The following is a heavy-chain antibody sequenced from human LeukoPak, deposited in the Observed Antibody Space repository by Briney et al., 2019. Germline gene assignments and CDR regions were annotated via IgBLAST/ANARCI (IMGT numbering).Heavy chain of an antibody. Sequence: SETLSLTCAVYGGSFSGYYWSWIRQPPGKGLEWIGEINHSGSTNYNPSLKSRVTISVDTSKNQFSLKLSSVTAADTAVYYCAREGGAARGYSYGWKYYYYYYMDVWGKGITVTVSS. CDR1: GGSFSGYY. CDR2: INHSGST. CDR3: AREGGAARGYSYGWKYYYYYYMDV. J-gene: IGHJ6*03. V-gene: IGHV4-34*01. D-gene: IGHD5-18*01.